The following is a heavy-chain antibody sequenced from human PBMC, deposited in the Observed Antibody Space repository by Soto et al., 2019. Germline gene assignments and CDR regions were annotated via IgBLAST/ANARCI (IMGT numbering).Heavy chain of an antibody. J-gene: IGHJ4*02. CDR1: GFTFSSNA. CDR2: ISGSGAST. Sequence: GGSLRLSCAASGFTFSSNAMTWVRQAPGKGLEWVSGISGSGASTYYAASVKGRFIISRDNSKNTLFLQLNSLRAEDAAVYYCAKDRLSTGYCVDYWGQGTLVTVSS. CDR3: AKDRLSTGYCVDY. V-gene: IGHV3-23*01. D-gene: IGHD3-22*01.